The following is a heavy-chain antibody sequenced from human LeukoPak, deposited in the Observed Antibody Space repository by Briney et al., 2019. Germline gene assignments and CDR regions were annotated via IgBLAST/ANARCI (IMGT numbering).Heavy chain of an antibody. CDR1: GGSISSYY. Sequence: SETLSLTCTVSGGSISSYYWSWIRQPPGKGLEWIGYIYYSGSTNYNPSLKSRVTISVDTSKNQFSLKLSSVTAADTAVYYCARGIQGYGYGYWGQGTLVTVSS. CDR2: IYYSGST. CDR3: ARGIQGYGYGY. J-gene: IGHJ4*02. V-gene: IGHV4-59*12. D-gene: IGHD5-18*01.